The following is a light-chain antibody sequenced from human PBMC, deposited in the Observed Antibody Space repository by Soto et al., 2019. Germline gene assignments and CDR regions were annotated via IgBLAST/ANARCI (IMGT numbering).Light chain of an antibody. CDR2: KAS. V-gene: IGKV1-5*03. J-gene: IGKJ1*01. CDR1: QSISSW. CDR3: QQYNSYPWT. Sequence: DIQITQSPFTLSASVRDRFTITCRASQSISSWLAWYQQKPGKAPKLLIYKASTLESGVPSNFSGSGSGAEFTLTISSLQPEDFATYYCQQYNSYPWTFGQGTKVDI.